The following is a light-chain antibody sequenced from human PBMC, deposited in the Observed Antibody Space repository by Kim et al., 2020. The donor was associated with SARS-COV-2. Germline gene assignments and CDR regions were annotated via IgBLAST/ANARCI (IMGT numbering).Light chain of an antibody. V-gene: IGKV3-20*01. J-gene: IGKJ2*03. CDR1: HTINDKY. CDR3: QQFGNSSLS. Sequence: LSPGYRVTLSCRASHTINDKYVAWYQHKAGQAPRLVIYATSTRATGIPDMFSGSGSGTDFTLTVSRLEPEDFAVYYCQQFGNSSLSFGQGTKLEI. CDR2: ATS.